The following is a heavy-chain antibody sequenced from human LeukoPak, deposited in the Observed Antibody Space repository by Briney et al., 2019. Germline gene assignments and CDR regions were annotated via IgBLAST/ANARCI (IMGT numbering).Heavy chain of an antibody. J-gene: IGHJ4*02. V-gene: IGHV3-11*04. CDR1: GFTFSDYY. CDR2: ISSSGRTI. D-gene: IGHD5-18*01. CDR3: AREEYNYDPFDY. Sequence: PGGSLRLSCAASGFTFSDYYMIWIRQAPGKGLEWVSHISSSGRTIYYADSVKGRFTISRDNAKNSLYLQMNSLRAEDTAVYYCAREEYNYDPFDYWGQGTLVTVSS.